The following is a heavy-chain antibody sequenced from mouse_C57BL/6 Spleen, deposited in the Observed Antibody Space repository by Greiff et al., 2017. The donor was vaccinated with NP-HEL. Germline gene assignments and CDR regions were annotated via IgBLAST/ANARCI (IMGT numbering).Heavy chain of an antibody. J-gene: IGHJ1*03. CDR2: IHPNSGST. CDR1: GYTFTSYW. D-gene: IGHD1-1*01. CDR3: ASYGSSYRYFDV. V-gene: IGHV1-64*01. Sequence: VQLKQPGAELVKPGASVKLSCKASGYTFTSYWMHWVKQRPGQGLEWIGMIHPNSGSTNYNEKFKSKATLTVDKSSSTAYMQLSSLTSEDSAVYYCASYGSSYRYFDVWGTGTTVTVSS.